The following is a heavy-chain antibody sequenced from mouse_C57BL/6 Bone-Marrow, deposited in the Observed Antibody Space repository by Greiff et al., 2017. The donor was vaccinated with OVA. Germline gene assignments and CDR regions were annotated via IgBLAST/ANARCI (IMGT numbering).Heavy chain of an antibody. J-gene: IGHJ2*01. CDR1: GYTFTSYW. V-gene: IGHV1-64*01. CDR3: ARGLTSPFYFDY. D-gene: IGHD3-1*01. CDR2: IHPHSGST. Sequence: VQLQQPGAELVKPGASVKLSCKASGYTFTSYWMHWVKQRPGQGLEWIGMIHPHSGSTNYNEKFKSKATLTVDKSSSTAYMQLSSQTSEDSAVYYGARGLTSPFYFDYWGQGTTLTVSS.